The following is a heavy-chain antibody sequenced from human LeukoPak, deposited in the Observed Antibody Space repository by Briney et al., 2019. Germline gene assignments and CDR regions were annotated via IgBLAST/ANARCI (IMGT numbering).Heavy chain of an antibody. V-gene: IGHV3-23*01. CDR1: GFTFSSYA. Sequence: GGSLRLSCAASGFTFSSYAMSWVRQAPGKGLEWVSVITGSGGSTNYADSVKGRFTISRDNSKNTLYLQMNSLRAEDTAVYYCAKSRLWEILLSSDAFDIWGQGTMVTVSS. J-gene: IGHJ3*02. D-gene: IGHD1-26*01. CDR3: AKSRLWEILLSSDAFDI. CDR2: ITGSGGST.